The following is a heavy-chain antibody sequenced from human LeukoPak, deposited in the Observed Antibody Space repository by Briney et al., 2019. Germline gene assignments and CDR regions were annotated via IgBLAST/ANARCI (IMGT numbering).Heavy chain of an antibody. Sequence: SETLSLTCTVSGGSISSGSHYWSWIRQPAGKGLEWIGRIYTSGSTNYNPSLKSRVTISVYTSKNQFSLKLSSVTAADTAVYYCARVTESRYFDWLLFAYYYYYYMDVWGKGTTVTISS. CDR1: GGSISSGSHY. CDR3: ARVTESRYFDWLLFAYYYYYYMDV. CDR2: IYTSGST. D-gene: IGHD3-9*01. J-gene: IGHJ6*03. V-gene: IGHV4-61*02.